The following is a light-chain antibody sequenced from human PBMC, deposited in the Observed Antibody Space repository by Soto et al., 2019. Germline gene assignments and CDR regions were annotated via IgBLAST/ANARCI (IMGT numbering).Light chain of an antibody. CDR3: QHYKTYPYT. CDR2: DAS. J-gene: IGKJ2*01. Sequence: DIQITHSPSTLSSSVGVRVTMSCRASRSISSWLAWYQQKPGKAPKLLIYDASSLESWVPSRFSGSGSGTEFTLTISSLQPDDFATYYCQHYKTYPYTFGQGTKVDIK. CDR1: RSISSW. V-gene: IGKV1-5*01.